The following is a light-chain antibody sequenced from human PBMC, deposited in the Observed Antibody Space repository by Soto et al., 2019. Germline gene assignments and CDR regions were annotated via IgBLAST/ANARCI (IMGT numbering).Light chain of an antibody. CDR2: EVR. V-gene: IGLV2-14*02. CDR3: SSYTSSSSYV. CDR1: SSDVGSYSL. Sequence: QSVLTQPASVSGSPGQSITISCTGTSSDVGSYSLVSWYQQHPGKAPKLMIYEVRRRPSGVSNRFSGSKSGNTASLTISGLQAEDEADYYCSSYTSSSSYVFGTGTKVTVL. J-gene: IGLJ1*01.